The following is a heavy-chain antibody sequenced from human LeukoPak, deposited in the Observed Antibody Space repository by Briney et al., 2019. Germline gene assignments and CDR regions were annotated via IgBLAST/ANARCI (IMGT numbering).Heavy chain of an antibody. J-gene: IGHJ4*02. CDR2: ISVSGGST. D-gene: IGHD3-3*01. Sequence: GGSLRLSCAASGFTFSSYAMSWVRQAPGKGLEWVSAISVSGGSTYYADSVKGRFTISRDNSKNTLYLQMNSLRAEDTAVYYCAKDYDFWSGYPDYWGQGTLVTVSS. V-gene: IGHV3-23*01. CDR1: GFTFSSYA. CDR3: AKDYDFWSGYPDY.